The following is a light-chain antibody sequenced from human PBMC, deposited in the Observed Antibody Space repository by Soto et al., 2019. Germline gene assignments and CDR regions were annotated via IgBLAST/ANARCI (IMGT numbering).Light chain of an antibody. Sequence: QSVLTQPPSASGTPGQRVTISCSGSSSNIGSNYVYWYQQLPGTAPKLLIYRNNQRPSGVPDRFSGSKSGTSASLAISGLRSEDEADYYCAAWDASLSGPDYVFGTGTKLTVL. J-gene: IGLJ1*01. CDR2: RNN. V-gene: IGLV1-47*01. CDR1: SSNIGSNY. CDR3: AAWDASLSGPDYV.